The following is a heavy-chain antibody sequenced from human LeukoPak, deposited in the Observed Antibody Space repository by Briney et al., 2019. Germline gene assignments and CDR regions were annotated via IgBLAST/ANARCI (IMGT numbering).Heavy chain of an antibody. V-gene: IGHV4-38-2*02. CDR2: IYHSGST. D-gene: IGHD6-13*01. J-gene: IGHJ6*03. CDR3: ARDQGYSSSWAFYYYYYMDV. Sequence: SETLSLTCTVSGYSISSGYYWGWIRQPPGKGLEWIGSIYHSGSTYYNPSLKSRVTISVDTSKNQFSLKLSSVTAADTAVYYCARDQGYSSSWAFYYYYYMDVWGKGTTVTVSS. CDR1: GYSISSGYY.